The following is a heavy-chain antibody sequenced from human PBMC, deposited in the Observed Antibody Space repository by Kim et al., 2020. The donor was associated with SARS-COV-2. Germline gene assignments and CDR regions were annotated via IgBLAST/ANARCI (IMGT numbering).Heavy chain of an antibody. CDR3: ARGYGSGSPYGMDV. Sequence: TPAHKSRVTISVDTSKNQFSLKLSSVTAADTAVYYCARGYGSGSPYGMDVWGQGTTVTVSS. V-gene: IGHV4-31*02. J-gene: IGHJ6*02. D-gene: IGHD3-10*01.